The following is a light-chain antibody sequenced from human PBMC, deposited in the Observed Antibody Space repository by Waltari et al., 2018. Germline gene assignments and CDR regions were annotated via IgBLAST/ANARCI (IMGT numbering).Light chain of an antibody. CDR3: QHYVTLPVT. CDR1: QSISKY. V-gene: IGKV3-20*01. CDR2: HAS. Sequence: EIVLTQSPGTLPLSSGERATLSCRTSQSISKYLAWYQQKPGQAPRLLIYHASSRATGIPDRFSGSGSGTDFSLTISRLEPEDFAVYYCQHYVTLPVTFGQGTKVEIK. J-gene: IGKJ1*01.